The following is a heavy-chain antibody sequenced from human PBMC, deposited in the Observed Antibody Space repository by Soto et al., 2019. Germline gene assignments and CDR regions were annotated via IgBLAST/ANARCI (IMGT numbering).Heavy chain of an antibody. CDR3: AKVRYYDFWSGYYQSYYYYGMDV. J-gene: IGHJ6*02. V-gene: IGHV3-23*01. D-gene: IGHD3-3*01. CDR1: GFTFSSYA. CDR2: ISGSGGST. Sequence: GGSLRLSCAASGFTFSSYAMSWVRQAPGKGLEWVSAISGSGGSTYYADSVKGRFTISRDNSKNTLYLQMNSLRAEDTAVYYCAKVRYYDFWSGYYQSYYYYGMDVWGQGTTVTVSS.